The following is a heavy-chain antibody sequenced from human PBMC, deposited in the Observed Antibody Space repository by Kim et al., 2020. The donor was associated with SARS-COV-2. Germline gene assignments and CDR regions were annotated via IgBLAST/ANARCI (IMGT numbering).Heavy chain of an antibody. CDR2: IYYSGST. CDR1: GGSISSSSYY. Sequence: SETLSLTCTVSGGSISSSSYYWGWIRQPPGKGLEWIGSIYYSGSTYYNPSLKSRVTISVDTSKNQFSLKLSSVTAADTAVYYCARDSPSSHIVGSPRWGQGTLVTVSS. J-gene: IGHJ4*02. D-gene: IGHD1-26*01. CDR3: ARDSPSSHIVGSPR. V-gene: IGHV4-39*07.